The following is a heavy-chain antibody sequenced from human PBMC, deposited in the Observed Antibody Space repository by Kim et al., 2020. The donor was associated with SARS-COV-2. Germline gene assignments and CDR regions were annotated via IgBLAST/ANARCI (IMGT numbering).Heavy chain of an antibody. J-gene: IGHJ5*02. CDR2: IRSKAYGGTT. CDR3: KISRIAVAGTVDP. D-gene: IGHD6-19*01. V-gene: IGHV3-49*04. Sequence: GGSLRLSCTASGFTFGDYAMSWVRQAPGKGLEWVGLIRSKAYGGTTEYAASVKGRFTISRDDSKSIAYLQMNSLKTEDTAVYYCKISRIAVAGTVDPWCQGTLVTVSS. CDR1: GFTFGDYA.